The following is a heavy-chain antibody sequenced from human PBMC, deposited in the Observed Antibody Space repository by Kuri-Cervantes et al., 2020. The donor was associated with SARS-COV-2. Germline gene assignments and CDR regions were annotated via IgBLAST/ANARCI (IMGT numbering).Heavy chain of an antibody. V-gene: IGHV3-9*01. CDR1: GFTFDDYA. CDR2: ISWNSGSI. J-gene: IGHJ4*02. D-gene: IGHD3-22*01. Sequence: GGSLRLSCAASGFTFDDYAMHWVRQAPGKGLEWVSGISWNSGSIGYADSVKGRFTISRDNAKNSLYLQMNSLRAEDTALYYCASGGSSGYFNYWGQGTLVTVSS. CDR3: ASGGSSGYFNY.